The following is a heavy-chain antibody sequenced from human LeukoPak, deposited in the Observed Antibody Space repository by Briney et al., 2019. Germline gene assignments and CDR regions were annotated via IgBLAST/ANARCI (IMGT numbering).Heavy chain of an antibody. CDR2: ISDTGSSI. Sequence: GGSLRLSCAASGFTLSSYEMNWVRQAPGKGLEWVSYISDTGSSIYYADSVKGRFTVFRDNAKNSLYLQMNSLRVEDTAIYYCARDQGTAMAPYYFDYWGQGTLVTVSS. V-gene: IGHV3-48*03. CDR1: GFTLSSYE. J-gene: IGHJ4*02. CDR3: ARDQGTAMAPYYFDY. D-gene: IGHD5-18*01.